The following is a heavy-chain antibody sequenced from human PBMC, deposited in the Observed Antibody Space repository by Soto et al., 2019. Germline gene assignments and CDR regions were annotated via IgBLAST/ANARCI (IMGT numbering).Heavy chain of an antibody. CDR3: ATNPHSSGWSGAYYYYTMDV. D-gene: IGHD6-19*01. V-gene: IGHV4-39*01. CDR1: GGSISSSSYY. CDR2: IYYSGST. Sequence: SETLSLTCTVSGGSISSSSYYWAWIRQPPGKGLEWIGSIYYSGSTFYNPSLQSRVTISVDTSKNQFSLKLSSVTAADTAVFYCATNPHSSGWSGAYYYYTMDVWGQGTTVTVSS. J-gene: IGHJ6*02.